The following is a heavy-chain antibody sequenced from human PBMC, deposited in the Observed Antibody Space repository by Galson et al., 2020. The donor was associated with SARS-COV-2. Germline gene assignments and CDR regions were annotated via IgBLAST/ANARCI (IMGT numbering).Heavy chain of an antibody. CDR2: VYYSGST. CDR1: GDSIGGSTYF. CDR3: ARSFGGADDSRWFDP. D-gene: IGHD3-10*01. Sequence: ALETLSLTCTVSGDSIGGSTYFWVWIRQPPGKGLEWLGSVYYSGSTYYNPSLKSRVTISVDTSTNHFSLRLTSVTAADTAVYYCARSFGGADDSRWFDPWGQGTLVTVSS. J-gene: IGHJ5*02. V-gene: IGHV4-39*02.